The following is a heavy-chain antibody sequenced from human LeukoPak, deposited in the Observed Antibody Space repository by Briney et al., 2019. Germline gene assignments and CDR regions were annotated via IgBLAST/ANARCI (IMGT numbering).Heavy chain of an antibody. D-gene: IGHD2-15*01. CDR2: IKQDGNEK. V-gene: IGHV3-7*03. CDR1: EFTFSSYW. J-gene: IGHJ4*02. CDR3: ARDGGYCTGGTCYSTH. Sequence: GGSLRLSCAASEFTFSSYWMTWVRQAPGKGLEWVASIKQDGNEKYYVDSVKGRFSISRDSAKNSLYLQMSCLRAEDTAVYYCARDGGYCTGGTCYSTHWGQGALVIVSS.